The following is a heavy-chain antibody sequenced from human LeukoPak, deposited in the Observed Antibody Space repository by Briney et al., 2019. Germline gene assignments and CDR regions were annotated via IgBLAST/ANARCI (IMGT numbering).Heavy chain of an antibody. CDR3: ASHGGGPTDY. V-gene: IGHV4-39*01. J-gene: IGHJ4*02. Sequence: PSETLSLTCTVSGSSISSGGYYWGWIRQPPGKGLEWIGSIYYSGSTYYNPSLKSRVTISVDTSKNQFSLKLSSVTAADTAVYYCASHGGGPTDYWGQGTLVTVSS. D-gene: IGHD3-16*01. CDR1: GSSISSGGYY. CDR2: IYYSGST.